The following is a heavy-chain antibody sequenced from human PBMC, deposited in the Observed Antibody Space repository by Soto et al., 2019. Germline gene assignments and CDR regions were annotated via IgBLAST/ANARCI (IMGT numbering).Heavy chain of an antibody. CDR3: SRKADPDAFDI. CDR2: IQSGGPT. V-gene: IGHV3-66*01. Sequence: PGGSLRLSCAASGLTVCSTYMSWVRQAPGKGLEWVSLIQSGGPTYYADSVKGRFTISRDTSENTVHLQMDSLRAEDTAVYYCSRKADPDAFDIWGQGTMVTVSS. J-gene: IGHJ3*02. D-gene: IGHD2-15*01. CDR1: GLTVCSTY.